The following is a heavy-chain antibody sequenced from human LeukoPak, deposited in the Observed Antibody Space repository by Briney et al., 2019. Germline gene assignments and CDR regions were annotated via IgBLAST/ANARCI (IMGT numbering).Heavy chain of an antibody. Sequence: SQTLSLTCAISGDSVSINSAAWNWIRQSPSRGLEWLGRTYQRSKWYNDYAVSVKSRITINPDISKNQFSLQLNSVTPEDTAVYYCARSPSPYSSGWYFNYWGQGTLVTVSS. V-gene: IGHV6-1*01. D-gene: IGHD6-19*01. CDR2: TYQRSKWYN. CDR3: ARSPSPYSSGWYFNY. CDR1: GDSVSINSAA. J-gene: IGHJ4*02.